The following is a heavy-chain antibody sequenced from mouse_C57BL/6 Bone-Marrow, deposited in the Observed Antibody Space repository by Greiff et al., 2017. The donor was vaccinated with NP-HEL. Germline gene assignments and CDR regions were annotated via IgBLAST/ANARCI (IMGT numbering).Heavy chain of an antibody. CDR3: TTYYEYDWFAY. V-gene: IGHV14-4*01. CDR2: IDPENGDT. J-gene: IGHJ3*01. D-gene: IGHD2-4*01. CDR1: GFNIKDDY. Sequence: EVQLQQSGAELVRPGASVKLSCTASGFNIKDDYMYWVKQRPEQGLEWIGWIDPENGDTEYASKLQGRATITTDTSSNTAYLQLSSLTSEDTAVYYCTTYYEYDWFAYWGQGTLVTVSA.